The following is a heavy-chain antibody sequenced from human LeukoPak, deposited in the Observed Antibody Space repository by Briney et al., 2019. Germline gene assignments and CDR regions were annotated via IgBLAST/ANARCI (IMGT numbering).Heavy chain of an antibody. Sequence: SETLSLTCTVSGGSISSYYWSWIRQPPGKGLEWIGYIYTSGSTYYNPSLKSRVTISVDTSKNQFSLKLSSVTAADTAVYYCARPATAMTVTTAFAYWGQGTLVTVSS. CDR3: ARPATAMTVTTAFAY. CDR1: GGSISSYY. CDR2: IYTSGST. D-gene: IGHD4-17*01. V-gene: IGHV4-4*08. J-gene: IGHJ4*02.